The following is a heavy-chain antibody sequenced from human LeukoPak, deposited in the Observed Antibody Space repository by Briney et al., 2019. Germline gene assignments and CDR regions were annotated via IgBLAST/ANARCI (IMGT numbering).Heavy chain of an antibody. V-gene: IGHV3-53*01. CDR1: GFTVSSNY. Sequence: GGSLRLSCAASGFTVSSNYMSWIRQAPGKGLEWVSVIYSGGSTYYADSVKGRFTISRDNSKNALYLQMNSLRAEDTAVYYCAKGRDGYNADFDYWGQGTLVTVSS. J-gene: IGHJ4*02. CDR3: AKGRDGYNADFDY. CDR2: IYSGGST. D-gene: IGHD5-24*01.